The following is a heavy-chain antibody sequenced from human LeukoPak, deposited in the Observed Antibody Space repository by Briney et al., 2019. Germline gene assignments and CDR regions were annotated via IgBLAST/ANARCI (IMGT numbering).Heavy chain of an antibody. D-gene: IGHD3-10*01. CDR3: ARDGLLWFGEPDY. CDR1: GFTVSSNY. CDR2: IYSGGST. J-gene: IGHJ4*02. Sequence: GGSLRLSCAASGFTVSSNYMSWVRQAPGKGLEWVSVIYSGGSTYYADSVKGRFTISRDNSKNTLYLQMNSLRAEDTAVYYCARDGLLWFGEPDYWGQGTLVTVSS. V-gene: IGHV3-66*01.